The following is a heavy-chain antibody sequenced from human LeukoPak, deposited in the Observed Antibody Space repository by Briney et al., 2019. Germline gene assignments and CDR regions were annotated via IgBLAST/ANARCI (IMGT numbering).Heavy chain of an antibody. CDR3: AKEFRLGGKIFGVVIRSIYGMDV. D-gene: IGHD3-3*01. CDR2: ISGSGGST. CDR1: GFTFSSYA. V-gene: IGHV3-23*01. Sequence: GGSLRLSCAASGFTFSSYAMSWVRQAPGKGLEWVSAISGSGGSTYYADSVKGRFTISRDNSKDTLYLQMNSLRAEDTAVYYCAKEFRLGGKIFGVVIRSIYGMDVWGQGTTVTVSS. J-gene: IGHJ6*02.